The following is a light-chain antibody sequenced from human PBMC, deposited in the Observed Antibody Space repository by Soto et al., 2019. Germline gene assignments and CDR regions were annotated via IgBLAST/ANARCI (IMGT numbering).Light chain of an antibody. Sequence: DIQMTQSPSTLSASVGDTVTITCRASQSISNWLAWYQQKPGQAPKLLIHKASTLESGVPSRFSGSGSGTEFTLTNSSLQPDDFATFYCQQYYRFPYTFGQGTKLEIK. V-gene: IGKV1-5*03. J-gene: IGKJ2*01. CDR1: QSISNW. CDR2: KAS. CDR3: QQYYRFPYT.